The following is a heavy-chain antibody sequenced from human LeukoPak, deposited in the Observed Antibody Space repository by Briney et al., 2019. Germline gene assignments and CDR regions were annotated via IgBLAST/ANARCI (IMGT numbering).Heavy chain of an antibody. J-gene: IGHJ5*02. V-gene: IGHV1-8*03. CDR1: GYTFTSYD. CDR2: MNPNSGNT. D-gene: IGHD3/OR15-3a*01. CDR3: ARGRDWLRWFDP. Sequence: ASVKVSCKASGYTFTSYDINWVRQATGQGLEWLGWMNPNSGNTGYAQKFQGRVTITRNTTITTAYMELSSPTSEDTAVYDCARGRDWLRWFDPWGQGTLVTVSS.